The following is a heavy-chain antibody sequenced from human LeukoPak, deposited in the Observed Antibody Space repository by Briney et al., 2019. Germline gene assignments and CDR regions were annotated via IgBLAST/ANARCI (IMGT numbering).Heavy chain of an antibody. CDR1: GDTVSSNSAA. V-gene: IGHV6-1*01. D-gene: IGHD3-22*01. CDR3: ARDVRDYDSSGYYYVHDY. CDR2: TYYRSKWYN. Sequence: SQTLSLTCALSGDTVSSNSAAWNWIRQSPSRGLEWLARTYYRSKWYNDYAVSVKSRITINPDTSKNQFSLQLNSVTPEDTAVYYCARDVRDYDSSGYYYVHDYWGQGTLVTVSS. J-gene: IGHJ4*02.